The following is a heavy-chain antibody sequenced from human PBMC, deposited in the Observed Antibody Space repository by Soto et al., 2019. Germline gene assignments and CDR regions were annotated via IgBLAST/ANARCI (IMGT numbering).Heavy chain of an antibody. J-gene: IGHJ4*02. CDR3: ARGILTGYSSPYFDY. CDR2: IYYSGST. D-gene: IGHD3-9*01. Sequence: SETLSLTCTVSGGSISSGDYYWSWIHQPPGKGLEWIGYIYYSGSTYYNPSLKSRVTISVDTSKNQFSLKLSSVTAADTAVYYCARGILTGYSSPYFDYWGQGTLVTVSS. V-gene: IGHV4-30-4*01. CDR1: GGSISSGDYY.